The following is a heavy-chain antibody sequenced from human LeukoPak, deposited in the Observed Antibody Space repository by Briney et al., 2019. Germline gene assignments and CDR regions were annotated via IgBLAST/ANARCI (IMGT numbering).Heavy chain of an antibody. J-gene: IGHJ6*02. CDR1: GYTFTGYY. CDR3: ASPALTYYYGMDV. Sequence: GASVKVSCKASGYTFTGYYMRWVRQAPGQGLEWMGWMNPNSGNTGYAQKFQGRVTMTRNTSISTAYMELSSLRSEDTAVYYCASPALTYYYGMDVWGQGTAVTVSS. CDR2: MNPNSGNT. V-gene: IGHV1-8*02.